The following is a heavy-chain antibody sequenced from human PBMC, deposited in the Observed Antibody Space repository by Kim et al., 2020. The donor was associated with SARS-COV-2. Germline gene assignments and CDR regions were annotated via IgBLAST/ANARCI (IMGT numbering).Heavy chain of an antibody. CDR1: GFTFSSYW. V-gene: IGHV3-7*01. CDR3: AREGRTGTTGGLFDY. D-gene: IGHD1-7*01. J-gene: IGHJ4*02. CDR2: IKQDGSEK. Sequence: GGSLRLSCAASGFTFSSYWMSWVRQAPGKGLEWVANIKQDGSEKYYVDSVKGRFTISRDNAKNSLYLQMNSLRAEDTAVYYCAREGRTGTTGGLFDYWGQGTLVTVSS.